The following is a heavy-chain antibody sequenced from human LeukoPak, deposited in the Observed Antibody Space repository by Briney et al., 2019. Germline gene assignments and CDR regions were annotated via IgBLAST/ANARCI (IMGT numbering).Heavy chain of an antibody. D-gene: IGHD5-18*01. Sequence: GGSLRLSCAASGFTVSSNYMSWVRQAPGKGLEWVSVIYGGGSTDYADSVKGRFTISRDNSKNTLYLQMNSLRAEDTAVYYCARSVERGYSYGLGSDYWGQGTLVTVSS. CDR3: ARSVERGYSYGLGSDY. V-gene: IGHV3-53*05. CDR2: IYGGGST. CDR1: GFTVSSNY. J-gene: IGHJ4*02.